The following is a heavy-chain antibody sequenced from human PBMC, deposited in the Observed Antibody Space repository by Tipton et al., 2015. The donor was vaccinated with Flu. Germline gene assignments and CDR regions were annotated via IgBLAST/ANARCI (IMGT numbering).Heavy chain of an antibody. V-gene: IGHV4-38-2*01. CDR2: IFHSGYP. CDR3: ARRDYSNYVSEPKNWFGP. D-gene: IGHD4-11*01. CDR1: GYSIRSSNYY. J-gene: IGHJ5*02. Sequence: TLSLTCAVSGYSIRSSNYYWGWIRQPPGKGLEWIGNIFHSGYPYRNPSLKSRVTISIDTSKNQFSLKLSSVTAADTAVYYCARRDYSNYVSEPKNWFGPWGQGALVTVSS.